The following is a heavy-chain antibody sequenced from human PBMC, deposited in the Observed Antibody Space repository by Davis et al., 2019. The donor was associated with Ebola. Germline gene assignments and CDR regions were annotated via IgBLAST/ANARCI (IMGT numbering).Heavy chain of an antibody. CDR2: IYYSGIT. CDR3: ARGFDTVLKVYAGFDY. J-gene: IGHJ4*02. Sequence: MPSETLSLTCTVSGGSIISSSSYWGWIRQPPRKGLEWIGSIYYSGITYYNPSLKSRVTISVDTSKNQFSLKLRSVTAADTAVYYCARGFDTVLKVYAGFDYWGQGTLVTVSS. CDR1: GGSIISSSSY. D-gene: IGHD2-8*01. V-gene: IGHV4-39*01.